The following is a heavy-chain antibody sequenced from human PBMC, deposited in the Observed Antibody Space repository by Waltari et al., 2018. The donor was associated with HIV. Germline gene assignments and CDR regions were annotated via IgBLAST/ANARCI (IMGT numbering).Heavy chain of an antibody. CDR3: ATGVRYYGP. CDR1: NFSVSGKH. CDR2: IYPDDTT. D-gene: IGHD3-10*01. V-gene: IGHV3-53*01. Sequence: AESGGRLIQPGGSLGLSCPAANFSVSGKHVTLIRKAPGGSLEWVGVIYPDDTTHYADSVSGRFTISRAKSRTTVLLLMNGLFVDDTATYFCATGVRYYGPWGQGTRVTVSS. J-gene: IGHJ5*02.